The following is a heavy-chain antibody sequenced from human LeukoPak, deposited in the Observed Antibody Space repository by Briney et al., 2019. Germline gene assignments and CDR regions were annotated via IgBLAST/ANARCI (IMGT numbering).Heavy chain of an antibody. D-gene: IGHD2-2*01. V-gene: IGHV1-8*01. Sequence: ASVKVSCKASGYTFTSYDINWVRQATGQGLEWMGWMNPNSGNTGYAQKFQGRVTMTRNTSISTAYMELSSLRSEDTAVYYCARTKSLPRRSNIVVVPATTYFDYWGQGTLVTVSS. J-gene: IGHJ4*02. CDR3: ARTKSLPRRSNIVVVPATTYFDY. CDR2: MNPNSGNT. CDR1: GYTFTSYD.